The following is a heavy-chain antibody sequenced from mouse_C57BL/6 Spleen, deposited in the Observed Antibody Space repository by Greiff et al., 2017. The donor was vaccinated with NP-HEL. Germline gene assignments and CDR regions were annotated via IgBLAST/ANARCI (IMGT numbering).Heavy chain of an antibody. J-gene: IGHJ2*01. CDR3: ARELKGDDFDY. CDR1: GYTFTNYW. CDR2: IHPNSGST. Sequence: QVHVKQPGAELVKPGASVKLSCKASGYTFTNYWMHWVKQRPGQGLEWIGMIHPNSGSTNYNEKFKSKATLTVDKSSSTAYMQLSSLTSEDSAVYYCARELKGDDFDYWGQGTTLTVSS. V-gene: IGHV1-64*01. D-gene: IGHD4-1*01.